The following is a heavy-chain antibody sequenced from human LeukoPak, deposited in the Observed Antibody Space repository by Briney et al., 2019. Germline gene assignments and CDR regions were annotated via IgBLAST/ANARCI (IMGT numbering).Heavy chain of an antibody. CDR2: IYPGDSDT. CDR1: GYSFTTYW. CDR3: ARHSYYYGSGSYGMDV. V-gene: IGHV5-51*01. J-gene: IGHJ6*02. Sequence: GESLKISCKGSGYSFTTYWIGWVRQMTGKGLEWMGIIYPGDSDTRYSPSFQGQVTISADKSISTAYLQWSSLKASDTAMYYCARHSYYYGSGSYGMDVWGQGTTVTVSS. D-gene: IGHD3-10*01.